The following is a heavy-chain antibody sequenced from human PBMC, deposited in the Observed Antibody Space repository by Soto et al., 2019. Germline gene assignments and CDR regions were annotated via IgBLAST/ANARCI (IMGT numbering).Heavy chain of an antibody. D-gene: IGHD2-2*01. CDR3: ARGDIVLVPASEGNWFDP. V-gene: IGHV1-46*01. CDR2: INPDAGAT. J-gene: IGHJ5*02. Sequence: GASVKVSCKASAYSFTTYHIHWVRQAPGQGLEWMGLINPDAGATNYAQRFQGRLGLTRDTSTSTVYMELRSLRFDDTAVYYCARGDIVLVPASEGNWFDPWGQGTLVTVSS. CDR1: AYSFTTYH.